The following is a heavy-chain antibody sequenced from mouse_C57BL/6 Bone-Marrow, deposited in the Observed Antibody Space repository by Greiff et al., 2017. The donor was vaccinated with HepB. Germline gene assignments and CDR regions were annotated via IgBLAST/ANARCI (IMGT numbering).Heavy chain of an antibody. J-gene: IGHJ2*01. CDR2: IDPENGDT. V-gene: IGHV14-4*01. CDR1: GFNIKDDY. CDR3: TGVLPYYFDY. Sequence: DVQLQESGAELVRPGASVKLSCTASGFNIKDDYMHWVKQRPEQGLEWIGWIDPENGDTEYASKFQGKATITADTSSNTAYLQLSSLTSEDTAVYYCTGVLPYYFDYWGQGTTLTVSS. D-gene: IGHD1-1*01.